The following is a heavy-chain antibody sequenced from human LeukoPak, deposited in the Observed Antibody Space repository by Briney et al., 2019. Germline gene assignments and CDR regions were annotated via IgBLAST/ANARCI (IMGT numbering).Heavy chain of an antibody. V-gene: IGHV4-61*02. D-gene: IGHD1-1*01. J-gene: IGHJ4*02. CDR2: ISNSGTT. Sequence: SQTLSLTCTVSGGSISSGSYYWTWIRQPAGKGLEWIGRISNSGTTNYNPSLKSRVTISVDTSKNQFSLKLSSVTAADTAVYYCARHSRSWDNNGTKNHFDYWGQGTLVTVSS. CDR1: GGSISSGSYY. CDR3: ARHSRSWDNNGTKNHFDY.